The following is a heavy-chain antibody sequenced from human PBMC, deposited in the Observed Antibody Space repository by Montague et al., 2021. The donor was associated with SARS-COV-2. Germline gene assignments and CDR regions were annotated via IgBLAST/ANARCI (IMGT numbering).Heavy chain of an antibody. CDR2: INHSGST. J-gene: IGHJ6*02. CDR3: ARVRAVPAAMRIFTLGRSYYGMDV. V-gene: IGHV4-34*01. CDR1: GGSFSGYY. Sequence: SETLSLTCAVYGGSFSGYYWSWIRQPPGKGLEWIGEINHSGSTNYNPSLKSRVTISVDTSKSQFSLNMSSVTAADTAVYYCARVRAVPAAMRIFTLGRSYYGMDVWAKGPRSPSR. D-gene: IGHD2-2*01.